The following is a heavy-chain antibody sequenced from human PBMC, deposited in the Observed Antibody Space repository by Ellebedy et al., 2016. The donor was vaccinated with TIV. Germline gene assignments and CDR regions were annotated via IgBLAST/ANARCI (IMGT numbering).Heavy chain of an antibody. CDR3: ARDGAPYFGSGSYIYYFDY. D-gene: IGHD3-10*01. CDR2: IWYDGNNK. Sequence: GESLKISXAASGFTFSSYGMHWVRQAPGKGLEWVSVIWYDGNNKYYADSVKGRLTISRDDSKNTVYLQMNSLRADDTAVYYCARDGAPYFGSGSYIYYFDYWGQGTLVTVSS. V-gene: IGHV3-33*01. CDR1: GFTFSSYG. J-gene: IGHJ4*02.